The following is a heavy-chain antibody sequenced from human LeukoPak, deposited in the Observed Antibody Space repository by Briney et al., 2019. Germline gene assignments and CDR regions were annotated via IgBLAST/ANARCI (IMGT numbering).Heavy chain of an antibody. CDR1: GFTFSSYG. CDR2: IWYDGSNK. CDR3: ARQPKSTHPYYDFWSGYYMGYFDY. V-gene: IGHV3-33*01. Sequence: PGGSLRLSCAASGFTFSSYGMHWVRQAPGKGLEWVAVIWYDGSNKYYADSVKVRFTISRDNSKNTLYLQMNSLRAEDTAVYYRARQPKSTHPYYDFWSGYYMGYFDYWGQGTLVTVSS. D-gene: IGHD3-3*01. J-gene: IGHJ4*02.